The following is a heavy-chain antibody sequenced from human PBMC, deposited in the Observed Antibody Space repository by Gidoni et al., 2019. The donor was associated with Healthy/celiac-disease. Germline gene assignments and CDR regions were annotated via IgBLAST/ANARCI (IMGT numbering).Heavy chain of an antibody. J-gene: IGHJ1*01. CDR3: ARQTGYCSSTSCLPPRH. V-gene: IGHV4-39*01. D-gene: IGHD2-2*01. CDR1: GGSISSSSYY. Sequence: QLQLQESGPGLVKPSETLSLPCTVSGGSISSSSYYWGWIRQPPGKGLEWIGSIYYSGSTYYNPSIKSRVTISVDTSKNQFSLKLSSVTAADTAVYYCARQTGYCSSTSCLPPRHWGQGTLVTVSS. CDR2: IYYSGST.